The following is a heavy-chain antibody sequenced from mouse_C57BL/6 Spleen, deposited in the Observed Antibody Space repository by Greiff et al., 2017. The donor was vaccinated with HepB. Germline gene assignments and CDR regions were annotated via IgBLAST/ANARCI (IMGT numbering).Heavy chain of an antibody. CDR1: GFNIKDDY. CDR2: IDPENGDT. V-gene: IGHV14-4*01. Sequence: VQLKESGAELVRPGASVKLSCTASGFNIKDDYMHWVKQRPEQGLEWIGWIDPENGDTEYASKFQGKATITADTSSNTAYLQLSSLTSEDTAVYYCTHYGEDYFDYWGQGTTLTVSS. CDR3: THYGEDYFDY. J-gene: IGHJ2*01. D-gene: IGHD1-1*01.